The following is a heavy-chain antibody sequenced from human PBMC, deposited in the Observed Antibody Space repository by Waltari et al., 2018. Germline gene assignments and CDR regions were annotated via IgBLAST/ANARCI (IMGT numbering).Heavy chain of an antibody. Sequence: QVQLQESGPGLVKPSETLSLTCTVSGGSISSYYWSWIRQPAGKGLEWIGRIYTSGSTNYNPSLKSRVTMSVDTSKNQFSLKLSSVTAADTAVYYCAGTLIVPAAQTWYWFDPWGQGTLVTVSS. CDR3: AGTLIVPAAQTWYWFDP. V-gene: IGHV4-4*07. CDR1: GGSISSYY. D-gene: IGHD2-2*01. CDR2: IYTSGST. J-gene: IGHJ5*02.